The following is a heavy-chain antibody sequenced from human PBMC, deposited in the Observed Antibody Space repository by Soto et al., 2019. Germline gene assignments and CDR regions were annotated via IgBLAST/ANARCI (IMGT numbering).Heavy chain of an antibody. J-gene: IGHJ6*03. V-gene: IGHV1-69*08. CDR3: ARVTAGQDSGGNYMDV. CDR2: IITFVGKA. CDR1: GGTLSSYS. D-gene: IGHD2-21*02. Sequence: QVQLVQSGPEVKKPGSSVKVSCKTSGGTLSSYSISWVRQAPGQGLEWVGRIITFVGKANVAQQFQGRVTITADRSTDTTYMELRRLTSDDTAVYYCARVTAGQDSGGNYMDVWGTGTTVTVSS.